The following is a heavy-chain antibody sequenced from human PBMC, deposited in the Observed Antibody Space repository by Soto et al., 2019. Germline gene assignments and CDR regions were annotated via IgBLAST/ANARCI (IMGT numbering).Heavy chain of an antibody. J-gene: IGHJ6*02. CDR3: ARHGFGSLHGLVDV. V-gene: IGHV4-59*08. D-gene: IGHD3-10*01. CDR1: GGSITNYY. CDR2: IQYNGYS. Sequence: QVQLQESGPGLVKPSETLSLTCTVSGGSITNYYCSWFRQPPGKGLEWIGYIQYNGYSAYNLSLTTRFTMSIDTSKTQFSLMLESVTATDTAVYYCARHGFGSLHGLVDVWGQGTTVIVSS.